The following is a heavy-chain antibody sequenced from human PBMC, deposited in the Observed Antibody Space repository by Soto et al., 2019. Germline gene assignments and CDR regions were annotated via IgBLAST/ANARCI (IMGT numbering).Heavy chain of an antibody. CDR2: IYPGDSDT. V-gene: IGHV5-51*01. J-gene: IGHJ6*02. CDR3: ARQLVPAASYYYYYGMDV. Sequence: GESLKISCNGSGYSFTSYWIGWVLHMPGRGLEWMGIIYPGDSDTRYSPSFQGQVTISADKSISTAYLQWSSLKASDTAMYYCARQLVPAASYYYYYGMDVWGQGTTVTVSS. CDR1: GYSFTSYW. D-gene: IGHD2-2*01.